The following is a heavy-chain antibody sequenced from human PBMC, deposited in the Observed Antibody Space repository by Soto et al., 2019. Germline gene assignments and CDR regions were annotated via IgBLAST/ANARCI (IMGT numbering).Heavy chain of an antibody. CDR2: ISSNGGNT. V-gene: IGHV3-64*01. D-gene: IGHD6-19*01. J-gene: IGHJ4*02. CDR1: GFTFSSYA. Sequence: GGSLRLSCAASGFTFSSYAIHWVRQAPGKGLEFVSAISSNGGNTYYANSVKGRFTISRDNSKNTLYLQMGSLRAEDMAVYYCARARYSSDWLPSDYWGQGTLVTVSS. CDR3: ARARYSSDWLPSDY.